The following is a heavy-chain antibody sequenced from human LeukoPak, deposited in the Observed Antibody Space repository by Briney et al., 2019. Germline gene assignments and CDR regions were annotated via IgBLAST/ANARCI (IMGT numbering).Heavy chain of an antibody. J-gene: IGHJ4*02. V-gene: IGHV3-30*04. CDR1: GFTFSSYA. CDR2: ISYDGSNK. Sequence: GGSLRLPCAASGFTFSSYAMHWVRQAPGKGLEWVAVISYDGSNKYYADSVKGRFTISRDNSKNTLYLQMNSLRAEDTAVYYCARDQGYSGYGLFDYWGQGTLVTVSS. CDR3: ARDQGYSGYGLFDY. D-gene: IGHD5-12*01.